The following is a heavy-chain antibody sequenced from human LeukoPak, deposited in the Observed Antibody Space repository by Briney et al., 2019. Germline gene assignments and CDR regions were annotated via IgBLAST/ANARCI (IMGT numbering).Heavy chain of an antibody. Sequence: GGSLRLSCAASGFTFSSYAMCWVRQAPGKGLEWVSAISGSGGSTYYADSVKGRFTISRDNSKNTLYLQMNSLRAEDTAVYYCATHTIFGVVITKGLFDYWGQGTLVTVSS. CDR3: ATHTIFGVVITKGLFDY. CDR1: GFTFSSYA. V-gene: IGHV3-23*01. J-gene: IGHJ4*02. D-gene: IGHD3-3*01. CDR2: ISGSGGST.